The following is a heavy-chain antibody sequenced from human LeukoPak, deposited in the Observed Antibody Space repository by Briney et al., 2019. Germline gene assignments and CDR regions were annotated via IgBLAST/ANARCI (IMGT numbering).Heavy chain of an antibody. CDR3: ARYGDPNYYFDF. Sequence: SETLSLTRTVSGGSISSYYWSWIRQPAGEGLEWIGRVYTTEDAKYNPSLESRVSMSLDMSKNQFSLKLTSVTAADTAVYYCARYGDPNYYFDFWGQGTLVTVSS. J-gene: IGHJ4*02. CDR1: GGSISSYY. V-gene: IGHV4-4*07. D-gene: IGHD2-21*02. CDR2: VYTTEDA.